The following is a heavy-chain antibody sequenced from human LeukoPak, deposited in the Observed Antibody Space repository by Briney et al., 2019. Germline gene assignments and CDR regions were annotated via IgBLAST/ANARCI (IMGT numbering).Heavy chain of an antibody. D-gene: IGHD2-8*01. Sequence: GGSLRLSCAASGFTFGSYWMHWVRQAPGKGLVWVSRINTDDSSTSYADSVKGRFTISRGNAKNTLYLQMNSLRAEDSAVYYCAFTKTTYYYYGMDVWGQGTTVTVSS. CDR1: GFTFGSYW. V-gene: IGHV3-74*01. CDR2: INTDDSST. J-gene: IGHJ6*02. CDR3: AFTKTTYYYYGMDV.